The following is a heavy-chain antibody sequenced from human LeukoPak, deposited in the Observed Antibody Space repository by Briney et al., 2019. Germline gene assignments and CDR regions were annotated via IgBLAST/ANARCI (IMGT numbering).Heavy chain of an antibody. D-gene: IGHD6-19*01. CDR1: GYTVTDYY. V-gene: IGHV1-2*02. J-gene: IGHJ6*03. CDR2: INPNSGGT. Sequence: ASVKVSFKASGYTVTDYYMHWVRQAPGQGLEWMGWINPNSGGTKYAQKFHGRVTMTRDTSISTGYMEVSRLRPDETAIYYCARGLADRFYYMDVWGKGTTVTVSS. CDR3: ARGLADRFYYMDV.